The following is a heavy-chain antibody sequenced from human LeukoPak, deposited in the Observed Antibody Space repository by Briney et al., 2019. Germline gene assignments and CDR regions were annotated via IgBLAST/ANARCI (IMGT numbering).Heavy chain of an antibody. J-gene: IGHJ4*02. CDR1: GFTFSSYE. Sequence: PGGSLRLSCAASGFTFSSYEMNWVRQAPGKGLEWVSYISSSGSTIYYADSVKGRFTISRDNAKNSLYLQMNSLRAEDTAVYYCARARYYYGSGSYSVFGYWGQGTRVTVSS. CDR2: ISSSGSTI. V-gene: IGHV3-48*03. CDR3: ARARYYYGSGSYSVFGY. D-gene: IGHD3-10*01.